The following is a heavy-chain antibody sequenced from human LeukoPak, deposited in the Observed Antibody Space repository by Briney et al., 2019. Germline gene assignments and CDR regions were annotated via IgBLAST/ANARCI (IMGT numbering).Heavy chain of an antibody. J-gene: IGHJ5*02. CDR1: GGTFSSYA. CDR3: ARGLMVFTMTTVTTRRLFDP. D-gene: IGHD4-11*01. V-gene: IGHV1-69*04. CDR2: IIPILGIA. Sequence: ASVKVSCKASGGTFSSYAISWVRQAPGQGLEWMGRIIPILGIANYAQKFQGRVTITADKSTSTAYMELSSLRSEDTAVYYCARGLMVFTMTTVTTRRLFDPWGQGTLVTVSS.